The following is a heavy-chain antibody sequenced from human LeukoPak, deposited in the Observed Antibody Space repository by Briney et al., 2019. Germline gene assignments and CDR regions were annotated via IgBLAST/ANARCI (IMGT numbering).Heavy chain of an antibody. Sequence: GASVKVSCKASGYTFTGYYMHWVRQAPGQGLEWMGWINPSSGGTNYAQKFQGRVTMTRDTSISTAYMELSRLRSDDTAVYYCARAGGYSGYDHFDYWGQGTLVTVSS. CDR2: INPSSGGT. CDR3: ARAGGYSGYDHFDY. D-gene: IGHD5-12*01. V-gene: IGHV1-2*02. J-gene: IGHJ4*02. CDR1: GYTFTGYY.